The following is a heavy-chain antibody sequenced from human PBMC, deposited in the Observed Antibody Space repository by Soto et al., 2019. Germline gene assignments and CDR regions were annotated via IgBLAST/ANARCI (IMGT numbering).Heavy chain of an antibody. J-gene: IGHJ4*02. CDR1: GGSISSYY. Sequence: SETLSLTCTVSGGSISSYYWSWIRQPPGKGLEWIGYIYYSGSTNYNPSLKSRVTISVETSKNQFSLKLSSVTAADTAVYYCARFPRAYGDSKKYYFDYWGQGTLVTVSS. CDR3: ARFPRAYGDSKKYYFDY. CDR2: IYYSGST. D-gene: IGHD4-17*01. V-gene: IGHV4-59*01.